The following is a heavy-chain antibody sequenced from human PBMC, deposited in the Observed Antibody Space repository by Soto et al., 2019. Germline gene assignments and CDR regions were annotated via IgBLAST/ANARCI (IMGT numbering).Heavy chain of an antibody. Sequence: ASETLSLTCTLSGASITSTTYFWAWIRKPPGKGLEWVGSIYYCGKTHYNPSLKSRVTISVDRSKNQFSLQMGSVTAADTAVYYCAKNLPRTGRFDYWCQGSLVT. J-gene: IGHJ4*02. CDR1: GASITSTTYF. V-gene: IGHV4-39*01. CDR2: IYYCGKT. CDR3: AKNLPRTGRFDY.